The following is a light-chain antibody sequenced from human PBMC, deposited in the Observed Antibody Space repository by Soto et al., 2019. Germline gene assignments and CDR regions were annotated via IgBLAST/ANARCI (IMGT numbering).Light chain of an antibody. J-gene: IGKJ1*01. V-gene: IGKV1-5*03. CDR2: KAS. Sequence: DIQMTQSPSTLSPSVGDRVTTTSRASRGISSGLAGYQQKPGKAPKLLIYKASSLESGVPSRFSGSGSGTEFTLTISSLQPDDFATYYCQQYNSYSRTFGQGTKVEIK. CDR1: RGISSG. CDR3: QQYNSYSRT.